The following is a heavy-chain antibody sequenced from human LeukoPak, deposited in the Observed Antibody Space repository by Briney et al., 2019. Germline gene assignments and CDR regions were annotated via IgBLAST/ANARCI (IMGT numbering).Heavy chain of an antibody. Sequence: GASVKVSCKASGYTFTSYGISWVRQAPGQGLEWMGWISAYNGNTNYAQKLQGRVTMTTDTSTSTAYMELRSLRSEDTAVYYCAREYCSGGSCSPYDAFDIWGQGTMVTVSS. V-gene: IGHV1-18*01. CDR3: AREYCSGGSCSPYDAFDI. J-gene: IGHJ3*02. D-gene: IGHD2-15*01. CDR2: ISAYNGNT. CDR1: GYTFTSYG.